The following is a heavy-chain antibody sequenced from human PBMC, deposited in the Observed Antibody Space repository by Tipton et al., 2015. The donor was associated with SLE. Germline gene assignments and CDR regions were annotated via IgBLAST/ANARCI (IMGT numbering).Heavy chain of an antibody. CDR1: GGSISSSSYY. CDR3: ARATEKLAARKAFDI. J-gene: IGHJ3*02. D-gene: IGHD6-6*01. Sequence: LRLSCTVSGGSISSSSYYWGWIRQPPGKGLEWIGSIYYSGSTYYNPSLKSRVTISVDTSKNQFSLKPSSVTAADTAVYYCARATEKLAARKAFDIWGQGTMVTVSS. CDR2: IYYSGST. V-gene: IGHV4-39*07.